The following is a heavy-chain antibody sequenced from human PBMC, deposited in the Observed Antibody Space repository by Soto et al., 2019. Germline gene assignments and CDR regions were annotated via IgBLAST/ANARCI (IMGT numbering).Heavy chain of an antibody. CDR1: GGSISSSSYY. CDR3: ANNYDYYYYGMDV. V-gene: IGHV4-39*01. CDR2: IYYSGST. Sequence: PSETLSLTCTVSGGSISSSSYYWGWIRQPPGKGLEWIGSIYYSGSTYYNPSLKSRVTISVDTSKNQFSLKLSSVTAADTAVYYCANNYDYYYYGMDVWGQGTTVTVSS. J-gene: IGHJ6*02. D-gene: IGHD4-4*01.